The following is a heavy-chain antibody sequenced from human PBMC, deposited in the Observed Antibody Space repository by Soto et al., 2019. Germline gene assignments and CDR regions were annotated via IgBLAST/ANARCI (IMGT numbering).Heavy chain of an antibody. Sequence: EVQLVETGGGLIQPGGSLRLSCAASGFTVSSNYMSWVRQAPGKGLEWVSVIYGGGSTYYADSVKGRFTISRDNSKNTLYLQMNSLRAEDTAVYYCARGWRRWLQFLYGMDVWGQGTTVTVSS. J-gene: IGHJ6*02. CDR2: IYGGGST. CDR1: GFTVSSNY. V-gene: IGHV3-53*02. CDR3: ARGWRRWLQFLYGMDV. D-gene: IGHD5-12*01.